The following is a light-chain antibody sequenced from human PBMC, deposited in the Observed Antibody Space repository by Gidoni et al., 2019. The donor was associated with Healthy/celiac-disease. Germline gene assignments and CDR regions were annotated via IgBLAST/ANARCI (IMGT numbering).Light chain of an antibody. CDR2: AAS. CDR3: QKYNSAPPLT. Sequence: DIQMTQSPSSLSASVGDRVTNTCRARQGISNYLAWYQQKPGKVPKLLIYAASTLQSGVPSRFSGSGSGTDFNLNISSLQPEDVATYYCQKYNSAPPLTFGGGTKVEIK. J-gene: IGKJ4*01. CDR1: QGISNY. V-gene: IGKV1-27*01.